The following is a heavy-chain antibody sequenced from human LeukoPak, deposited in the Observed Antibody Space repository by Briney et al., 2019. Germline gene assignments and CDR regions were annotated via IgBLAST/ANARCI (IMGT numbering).Heavy chain of an antibody. CDR2: IIPIFGTA. J-gene: IGHJ4*02. Sequence: ASVKVSCKASGGTFSSYAISWVRQAPGQGLEWMGGIIPIFGTANYAQKFQGRVTITADESSSTAYMELSSLRSEDTAVYYCARGGMIVHFDYWGQGTLVTVSS. D-gene: IGHD3-22*01. V-gene: IGHV1-69*01. CDR1: GGTFSSYA. CDR3: ARGGMIVHFDY.